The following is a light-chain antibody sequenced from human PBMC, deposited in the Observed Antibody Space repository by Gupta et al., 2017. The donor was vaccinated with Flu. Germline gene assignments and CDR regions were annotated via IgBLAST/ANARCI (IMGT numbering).Light chain of an antibody. Sequence: QTLVTQEPSVSVSPGGTVTLTCGLASGSVSSANYRSWYQQTPGQPPRTLIYSTNIRASGVPDRFSGSTLGNKIALTITGAQAEDDADYYCLLHLGGGISLFGGGTKLTVL. CDR1: SGSVSSANY. V-gene: IGLV8-61*01. CDR2: STN. CDR3: LLHLGGGISL. J-gene: IGLJ2*01.